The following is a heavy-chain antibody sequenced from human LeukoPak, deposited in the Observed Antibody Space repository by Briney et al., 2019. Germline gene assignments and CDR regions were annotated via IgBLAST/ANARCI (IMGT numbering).Heavy chain of an antibody. CDR1: GFTFSSYG. Sequence: PGGSLRLSCAASGFTFSSYGMHWVRQAPGKGLEWVAIISSGGSDKYYGDSVKGRFTISRDNSKNTLYLQMNILRAEDTAVNYCGEQTSSWGLDYWGQGTLVTVSS. J-gene: IGHJ4*02. D-gene: IGHD6-13*01. V-gene: IGHV3-30*18. CDR3: GEQTSSWGLDY. CDR2: ISSGGSDK.